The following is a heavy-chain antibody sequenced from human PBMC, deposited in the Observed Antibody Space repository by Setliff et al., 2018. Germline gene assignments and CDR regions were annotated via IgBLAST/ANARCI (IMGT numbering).Heavy chain of an antibody. J-gene: IGHJ4*02. D-gene: IGHD2-15*01. CDR1: GFTFSNHW. Sequence: GGSLRLSCVASGFTFSNHWMTWVRQAPGKGLEWVANINQDGSEKYYVDSVKGRFTISRDNARNSLYLQMNSLRPEDTAVYYCARTCSGSGCYAGLESWGQGTPVTVSS. CDR2: INQDGSEK. V-gene: IGHV3-7*01. CDR3: ARTCSGSGCYAGLES.